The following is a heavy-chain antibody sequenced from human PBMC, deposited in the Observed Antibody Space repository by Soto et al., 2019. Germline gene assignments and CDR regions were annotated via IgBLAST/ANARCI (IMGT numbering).Heavy chain of an antibody. Sequence: PGGSLRLSCAASGFTVSSFWMHLVLQTPGKGLVWVSRINGDGSTTNYGDSVKGRFTISRDNAKNTLYLQLSSLRAEDTAVYYCASRNWKAHWGQGTLVPVSS. V-gene: IGHV3-74*01. CDR2: INGDGSTT. D-gene: IGHD1-20*01. J-gene: IGHJ4*02. CDR3: ASRNWKAH. CDR1: GFTVSSFW.